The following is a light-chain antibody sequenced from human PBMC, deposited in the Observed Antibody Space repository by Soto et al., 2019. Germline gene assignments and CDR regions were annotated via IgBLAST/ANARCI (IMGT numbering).Light chain of an antibody. J-gene: IGLJ1*01. CDR1: SGDIGSYNR. CDR3: SSYTNINTRACV. Sequence: QSALTQPASVSGSPGQSITISCTGTSGDIGSYNRVSWYQQHPGKAPKLISYEVTDRPSGVSNRFSGSKSGHTASLTISGLQAEDEAEYYCSSYTNINTRACVFGTGTKVTVL. V-gene: IGLV2-14*01. CDR2: EVT.